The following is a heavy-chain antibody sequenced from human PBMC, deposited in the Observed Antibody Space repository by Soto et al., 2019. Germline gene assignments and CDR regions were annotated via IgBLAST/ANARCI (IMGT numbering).Heavy chain of an antibody. D-gene: IGHD3-10*01. Sequence: QVQLVQSGAEVKKPGSSVKVSCKASGGTFSSYTISWVRQAPGQGLEWMGRIIPILGIANYAQKFQGRVTIPADKSTRTAYRELNSLRCEDRAVYYCARDGKYYFGSGNMVDYGAKETLVTVSS. CDR3: ARDGKYYFGSGNMVDY. J-gene: IGHJ4*02. CDR2: IIPILGIA. CDR1: GGTFSSYT. V-gene: IGHV1-69*08.